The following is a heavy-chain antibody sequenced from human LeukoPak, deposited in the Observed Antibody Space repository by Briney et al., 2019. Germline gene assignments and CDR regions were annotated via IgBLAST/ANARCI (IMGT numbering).Heavy chain of an antibody. CDR3: AKDFHPHYYYYYMDV. CDR1: GFTFDDYA. CDR2: ISWNSGSI. J-gene: IGHJ6*03. Sequence: SLRLSCAASGFTFDDYAMHWVRQAPGKGLEWVSGISWNSGSIGYADSVKGRFTISRDNAKNSLYLQMNSLRAEDMALYYCAKDFHPHYYYYYMDVWGKGTTVTVSS. V-gene: IGHV3-9*03. D-gene: IGHD2/OR15-2a*01.